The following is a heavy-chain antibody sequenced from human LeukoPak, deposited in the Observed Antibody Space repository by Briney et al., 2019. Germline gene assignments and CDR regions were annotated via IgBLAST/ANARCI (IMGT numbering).Heavy chain of an antibody. CDR3: ARSVAGYSYDY. V-gene: IGHV4-39*01. D-gene: IGHD5-18*01. CDR1: GGSISTSSYY. CDR2: IYSSGNT. Sequence: PETLSLTCTVSGGSISTSSYYWGWIRQPPGKGLEWIGTIYSSGNTYYNPSLKSRVTISVDTSKNQFSLNLSSVTAADTALYYCARSVAGYSYDYWGQGTLVTVSS. J-gene: IGHJ4*02.